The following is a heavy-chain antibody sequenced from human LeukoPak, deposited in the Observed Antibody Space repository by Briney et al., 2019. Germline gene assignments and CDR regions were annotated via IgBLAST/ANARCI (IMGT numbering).Heavy chain of an antibody. D-gene: IGHD4-17*01. Sequence: PGGSLRLSCAVSGFTFSSYWMTWVRQAPGKGLEWVSAISGSGGSTYYADSVKGRFTISRDNSKNTLYLQMNSLRAEDTAVYYCALGAPDPFYDYGDYIGDWGQGTLVTVSS. CDR3: ALGAPDPFYDYGDYIGD. CDR1: GFTFSSYW. J-gene: IGHJ4*02. CDR2: ISGSGGST. V-gene: IGHV3-23*01.